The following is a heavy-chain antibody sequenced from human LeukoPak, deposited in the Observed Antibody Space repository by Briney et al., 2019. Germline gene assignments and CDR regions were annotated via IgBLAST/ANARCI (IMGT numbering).Heavy chain of an antibody. CDR3: ARSRLTGGWFDP. D-gene: IGHD7-27*01. V-gene: IGHV4-59*01. J-gene: IGHJ5*02. Sequence: SETLSLTCTVSGGSIRTYYWSWIRQPPGKGLEWIGYIIDTGSTNYKPSLKTRLTMSVDVSKNQISLKLSSVTAADTAVYYCARSRLTGGWFDPWGQGTLVTVSS. CDR2: IIDTGST. CDR1: GGSIRTYY.